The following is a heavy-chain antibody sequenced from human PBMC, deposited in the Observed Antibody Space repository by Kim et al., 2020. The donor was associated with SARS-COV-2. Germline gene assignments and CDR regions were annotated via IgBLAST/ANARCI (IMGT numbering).Heavy chain of an antibody. CDR3: ARDNIQWLGPGFDY. V-gene: IGHV4-61*01. CDR2: IYYSGST. Sequence: SETLSLTCTVSGGSVSSGSYYWSWIRQPPGKGLEWIGYIYYSGSTNYNPSLKSRVTISVDTSKNQFSLKLSSVTAADTAVYYCARDNIQWLGPGFDYWGQGTLVTVSS. D-gene: IGHD6-19*01. CDR1: GGSVSSGSYY. J-gene: IGHJ4*02.